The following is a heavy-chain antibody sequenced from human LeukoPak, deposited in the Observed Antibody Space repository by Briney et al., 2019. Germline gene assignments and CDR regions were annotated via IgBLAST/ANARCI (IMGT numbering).Heavy chain of an antibody. Sequence: PSETLSLTCTVSGGSISSYYWSWIRQPPGKGLEWIGYIYYSGSTNYNPSLKSRVTISVDTSKNQFSLKLSSVTAADTAVYYCARDYSSSWYLMDWFDPWGQGTLVTVSS. J-gene: IGHJ5*02. D-gene: IGHD6-13*01. CDR1: GGSISSYY. CDR2: IYYSGST. CDR3: ARDYSSSWYLMDWFDP. V-gene: IGHV4-59*12.